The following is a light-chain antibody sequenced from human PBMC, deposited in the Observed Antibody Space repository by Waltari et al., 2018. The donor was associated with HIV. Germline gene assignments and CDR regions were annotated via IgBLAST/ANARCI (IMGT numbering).Light chain of an antibody. CDR2: DAS. J-gene: IGKJ1*01. CDR3: QQRSKWPPPWT. Sequence: ELVLTQSPATLSLSPGDRATLSCRASQSVSDYLAWYQQKRGQAPRLLIYDASNRATGIPARFSGSGSGTDFTLTISSLEPEDFAVYYCQQRSKWPPPWTFGQGTKVEI. V-gene: IGKV3-11*01. CDR1: QSVSDY.